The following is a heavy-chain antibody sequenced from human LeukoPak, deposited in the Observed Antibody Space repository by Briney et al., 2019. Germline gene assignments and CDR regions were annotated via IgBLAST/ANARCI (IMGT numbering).Heavy chain of an antibody. Sequence: SETLSLTCAVYGVSFSGYYWGWIRPPPGQGLEWIGEINHSGSTNYNPSLKSRVTISVDTSKNQFSLKLSSVTAADTAVYYCARKLSRVSYWSREFDYWGQGTLVTVSS. V-gene: IGHV4-34*01. CDR1: GVSFSGYY. CDR2: INHSGST. CDR3: ARKLSRVSYWSREFDY. J-gene: IGHJ4*02. D-gene: IGHD1-26*01.